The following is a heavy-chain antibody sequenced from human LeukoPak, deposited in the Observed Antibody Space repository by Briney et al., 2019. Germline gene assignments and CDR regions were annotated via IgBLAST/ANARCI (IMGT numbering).Heavy chain of an antibody. D-gene: IGHD3-22*01. Sequence: GGSLRLSCAASGFTFSSYVMHWVRQAPGKGLEWVAIISYDGSNEYYADSVKGRFTISRDNSKNTLYLQMNSLRAEDTAVYYCARVWAGYYDSSGYRAFDYWGQGTLVTVSS. J-gene: IGHJ4*02. CDR1: GFTFSSYV. CDR2: ISYDGSNE. CDR3: ARVWAGYYDSSGYRAFDY. V-gene: IGHV3-30*04.